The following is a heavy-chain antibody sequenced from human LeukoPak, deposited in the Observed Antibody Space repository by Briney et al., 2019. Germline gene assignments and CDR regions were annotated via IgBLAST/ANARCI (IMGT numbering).Heavy chain of an antibody. Sequence: GGSLRLSCAASGFTFCGYAMQWGRRAPGKGVGWGAVISFDVSNKYYADSVKCRFTISRDNSKNTLYLQMNSLRAEDTAVYYCARARSSWGGNAFDIWGQGTMVTVSS. J-gene: IGHJ3*02. D-gene: IGHD6-13*01. V-gene: IGHV3-30-3*01. CDR3: ARARSSWGGNAFDI. CDR2: ISFDVSNK. CDR1: GFTFCGYA.